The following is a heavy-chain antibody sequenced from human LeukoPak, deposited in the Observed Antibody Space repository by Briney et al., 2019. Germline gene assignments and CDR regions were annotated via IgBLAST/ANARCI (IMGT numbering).Heavy chain of an antibody. Sequence: GRSLRLSCAASGFTFSSDSMNWVRQHPGKGLLWVSSISSSSSYIYYADSVKGRFTISRDNAKNSLYLQMNSLRAEDTAVYYCARASVPLERPPHFDYWGQGTLVTVSS. D-gene: IGHD1-1*01. J-gene: IGHJ4*02. V-gene: IGHV3-21*01. CDR2: ISSSSSYI. CDR3: ARASVPLERPPHFDY. CDR1: GFTFSSDS.